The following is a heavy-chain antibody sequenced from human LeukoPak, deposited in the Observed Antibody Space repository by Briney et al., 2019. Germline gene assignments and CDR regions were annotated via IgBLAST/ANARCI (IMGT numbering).Heavy chain of an antibody. Sequence: SETLSLTCTVSGGSISSYYWSWIRQPPGKGLERIGYIYYSGSTNYNPSLKSRVTISVDTSKNQFSLKLSSVTAADTAVYYCARVKSGSYDPLDYWGQGTLVTVSS. D-gene: IGHD1-26*01. J-gene: IGHJ4*02. CDR1: GGSISSYY. V-gene: IGHV4-59*01. CDR2: IYYSGST. CDR3: ARVKSGSYDPLDY.